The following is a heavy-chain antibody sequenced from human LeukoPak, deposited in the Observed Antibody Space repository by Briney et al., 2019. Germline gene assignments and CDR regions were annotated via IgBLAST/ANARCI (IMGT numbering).Heavy chain of an antibody. CDR1: GGSISTGSYY. J-gene: IGHJ4*02. CDR2: IYTSGST. V-gene: IGHV4-61*02. Sequence: SQTLSLTCTVSGGSISTGSYYWNWIRQPAGKGLEWIGRIYTSGSTNYNPSLKSRVTLSVDTSKNQLSLKLNSVTAADTAVYYCARVARSMSSSSEDSWGQETLVTVSS. D-gene: IGHD6-13*01. CDR3: ARVARSMSSSSEDS.